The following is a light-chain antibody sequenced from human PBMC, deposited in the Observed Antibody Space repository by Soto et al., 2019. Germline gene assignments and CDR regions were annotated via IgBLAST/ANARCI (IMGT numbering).Light chain of an antibody. CDR3: MQALQTPLT. V-gene: IGKV2-28*01. CDR1: QSLLHSNGYNC. CDR2: LGS. J-gene: IGKJ4*01. Sequence: DIVMTQSPLSLPVTPGEPASISCRSSQSLLHSNGYNCLDWYLQKPGQSPQLLIYLGSTRASGVPDRFSGSGSGTDFTLKISRVEAEDVGVYYCMQALQTPLTFGGGTKVDIK.